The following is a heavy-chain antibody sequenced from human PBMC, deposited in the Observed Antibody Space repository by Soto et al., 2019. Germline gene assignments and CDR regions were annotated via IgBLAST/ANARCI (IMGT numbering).Heavy chain of an antibody. V-gene: IGHV5-10-1*03. CDR2: IDPSDSYT. D-gene: IGHD2-2*01. Sequence: EVQLVPSGAEVKKPGESLRISCKGSGYSFTSYWISWVRQMPGKGLEWMGRIDPSDSYTNYSPSFQGHVTISADKSISTAYLQWSSLKASDTAMYYCAGYCSSTSCYGYYGMDVWGQGTTVTVSS. CDR3: AGYCSSTSCYGYYGMDV. J-gene: IGHJ6*02. CDR1: GYSFTSYW.